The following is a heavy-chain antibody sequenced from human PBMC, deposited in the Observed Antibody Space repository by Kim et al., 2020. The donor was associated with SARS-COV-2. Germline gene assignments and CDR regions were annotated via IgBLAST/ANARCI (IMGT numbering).Heavy chain of an antibody. V-gene: IGHV3-21*01. D-gene: IGHD2-2*01. CDR3: ARAPGCSSISCYSYYYYYMDV. Sequence: GGSLRLSCAASGFTFSSYSMNWVRQAPGKGLEWVSSISSSGYIYYADSVKGRFTISRDNAKNSLYLQMNSLRAEDTAVYYCARAPGCSSISCYSYYYYYMDVWGKGTTVTVSS. CDR2: ISSSGYI. CDR1: GFTFSSYS. J-gene: IGHJ6*03.